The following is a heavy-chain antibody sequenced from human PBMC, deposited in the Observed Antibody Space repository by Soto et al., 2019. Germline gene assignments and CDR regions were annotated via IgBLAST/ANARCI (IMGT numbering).Heavy chain of an antibody. CDR1: GYTFTGYY. V-gene: IGHV1-2*02. Sequence: ASVKVSCKASGYTFTGYYMHWVRQAPGQGLEWMGWINPNSGGTNYAQKFQGRVTMTRDTSISTAYMELSRLRSDDTAVYYCARDRGSGGSCYDYWGQGTLVTVSS. CDR2: INPNSGGT. J-gene: IGHJ4*02. CDR3: ARDRGSGGSCYDY. D-gene: IGHD2-15*01.